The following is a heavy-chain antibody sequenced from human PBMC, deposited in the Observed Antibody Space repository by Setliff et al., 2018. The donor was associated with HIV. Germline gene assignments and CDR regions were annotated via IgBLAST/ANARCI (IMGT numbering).Heavy chain of an antibody. CDR2: IYWNGDR. D-gene: IGHD1-20*01. V-gene: IGHV2-5*01. J-gene: IGHJ4*02. Sequence: SGPTLVNPTQTLTLTCTFSGFSLTTNGVGVGWIRQPPGKAPEWLGVIYWNGDRRYSPSLQNRLSITRDTSDNRVFITMTNVGPLDTATYYCAHSPITDLQTRYFDFWSQGTLVTVSS. CDR3: AHSPITDLQTRYFDF. CDR1: GFSLTTNGVG.